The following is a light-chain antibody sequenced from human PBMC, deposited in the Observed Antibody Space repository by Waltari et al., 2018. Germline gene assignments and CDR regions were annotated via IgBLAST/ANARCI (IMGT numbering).Light chain of an antibody. J-gene: IGLJ2*01. CDR2: HDT. CDR3: QAWDSSTVV. V-gene: IGLV3-1*01. Sequence: SYELTQPPSVSVSPGQTAILPCSGDKLGDRYVCWYQHKSGQSPVLVIYHDTKLPSGIPGRFSGSNSGNRATLTISGTQAMDEADYYCQAWDSSTVVFGGGTKLTVL. CDR1: KLGDRY.